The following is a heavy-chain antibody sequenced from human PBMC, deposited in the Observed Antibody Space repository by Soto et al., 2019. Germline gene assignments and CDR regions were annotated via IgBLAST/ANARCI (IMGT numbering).Heavy chain of an antibody. CDR2: INPGGDIT. V-gene: IGHV1-46*01. CDR1: GFTFSIYW. D-gene: IGHD2-2*01. CDR3: ARDSSNTLLGVPFWWFDP. Sequence: QVQLVQSGAEVKKPGASAKVSCKASGFTFSIYWMHWVRQAPGQGLEWMGVINPGGDITIYAQNFQGRATMTRDRSTTTVYMELRSLRFEDTAVYYCARDSSNTLLGVPFWWFDPWGQGTLVTVSS. J-gene: IGHJ5*02.